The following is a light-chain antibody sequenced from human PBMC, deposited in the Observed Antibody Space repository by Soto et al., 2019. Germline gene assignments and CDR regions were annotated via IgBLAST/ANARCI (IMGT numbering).Light chain of an antibody. J-gene: IGKJ2*01. V-gene: IGKV1-6*01. CDR1: QDSKND. CDR3: LQDSNYPYT. CDR2: AAS. Sequence: AIQMTQSPSSLSASVGDRVTITCRASQDSKNDVAWYQQKPGKAPKLLIYAASSLQSGVPSRFSGSGSGTDFTLTVSSLQPEDFATYYCLQDSNYPYTFGQGTKVDI.